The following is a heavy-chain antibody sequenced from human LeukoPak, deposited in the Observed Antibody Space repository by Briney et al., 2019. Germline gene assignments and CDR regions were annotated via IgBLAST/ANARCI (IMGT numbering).Heavy chain of an antibody. CDR2: IRGAGDSP. D-gene: IGHD1-1*01. Sequence: ASVKVSCKASGFTLTNYHMHWVRLAPGQGLEWVALIRGAGDSPDYAQKFQGRVTITADKSTSTAYMELSSLRSEDTAVYYCARNWKGPWYFDLWGRGTLVTVSS. J-gene: IGHJ2*01. CDR3: ARNWKGPWYFDL. CDR1: GFTLTNYH. V-gene: IGHV1-46*01.